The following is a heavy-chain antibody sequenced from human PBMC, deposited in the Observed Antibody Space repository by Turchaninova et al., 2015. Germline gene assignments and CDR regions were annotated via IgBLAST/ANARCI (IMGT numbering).Heavy chain of an antibody. J-gene: IGHJ4*02. Sequence: ESGGGLVKPGGSLRLSCTASGFSFNTYTMYWVRQAPGKGREWVSSIPSSSSYIYYADARKGRFTIPRDNAKNSLYLQMNSLWAEDTAVYYCARDDYGDYGSYWGQGTLVTVSS. CDR1: GFSFNTYT. D-gene: IGHD4-17*01. V-gene: IGHV3-21*06. CDR2: IPSSSSYI. CDR3: ARDDYGDYGSY.